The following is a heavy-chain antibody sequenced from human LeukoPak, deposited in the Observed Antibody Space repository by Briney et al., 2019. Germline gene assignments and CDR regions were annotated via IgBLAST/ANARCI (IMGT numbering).Heavy chain of an antibody. J-gene: IGHJ4*02. V-gene: IGHV3-23*01. Sequence: GGSLRLSCAASGFTFSNYAMSWVRQAPGKGPEWVSAISGSGGSTYYADSVKGRFTISRDNSKNTLYLQMNSLRAEDTAVYYCAKGGGRYCSSTSCYSFDYWGQGTLVTVSS. CDR1: GFTFSNYA. CDR3: AKGGGRYCSSTSCYSFDY. CDR2: ISGSGGST. D-gene: IGHD2-2*01.